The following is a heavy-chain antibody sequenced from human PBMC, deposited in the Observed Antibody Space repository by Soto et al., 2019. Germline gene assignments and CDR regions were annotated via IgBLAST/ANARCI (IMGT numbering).Heavy chain of an antibody. Sequence: SETLSLTCTVSGGSISSYYWSWIRQPPGKGLEWIGYIYYSGSTNYNPSLKSRVTISVDTTKSQFSLKLSSVTAADTAVYYCARVPRGYSYGYLDYWGQGTLVTV. CDR3: ARVPRGYSYGYLDY. J-gene: IGHJ4*02. D-gene: IGHD5-18*01. CDR1: GGSISSYY. CDR2: IYYSGST. V-gene: IGHV4-59*01.